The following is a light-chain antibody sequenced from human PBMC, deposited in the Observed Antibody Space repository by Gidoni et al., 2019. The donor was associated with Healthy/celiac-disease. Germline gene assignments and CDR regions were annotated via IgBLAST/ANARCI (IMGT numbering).Light chain of an antibody. J-gene: IGKJ4*01. CDR1: QGISRY. Sequence: DIHLNQSPSVLAASVGDRVTFTGLASQGISRYLAWYQQKPGKAPKLLIYSASTVQSGVPSRFSGSGSGTEFTLTISSLQPEDVATYYCQQLNSYPLTFGGGTKVEIK. CDR3: QQLNSYPLT. V-gene: IGKV1-9*01. CDR2: SAS.